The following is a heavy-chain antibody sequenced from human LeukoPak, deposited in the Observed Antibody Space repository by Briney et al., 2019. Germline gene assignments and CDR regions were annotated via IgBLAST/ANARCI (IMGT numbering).Heavy chain of an antibody. CDR2: IIPIFGTA. CDR1: GGTFSSYA. Sequence: ASVKVSCKASGGTFSSYAISWVRQAPGQGLEWMGGIIPIFGTANYAQKFQGRVTITADESTSTAYMELSSLRSEDTAVYYCARVLTGYPSWFDPWGQGTLVTVSS. J-gene: IGHJ5*02. D-gene: IGHD3-9*01. V-gene: IGHV1-69*13. CDR3: ARVLTGYPSWFDP.